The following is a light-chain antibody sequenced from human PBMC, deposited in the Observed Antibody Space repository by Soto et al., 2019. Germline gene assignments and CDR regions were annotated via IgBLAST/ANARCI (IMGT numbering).Light chain of an antibody. V-gene: IGKV3-20*01. J-gene: IGKJ5*01. CDR1: QSVSSSY. Sequence: EIVLTQSPGTLSLSPGERATLSCRASQSVSSSYLAWYQQKPGQAPRLLLYGVSSRATGIPDRFSGSGSGTDFTLTISRLEPEDFAVYYCQQYVNSPPITVGQGTRLESK. CDR2: GVS. CDR3: QQYVNSPPIT.